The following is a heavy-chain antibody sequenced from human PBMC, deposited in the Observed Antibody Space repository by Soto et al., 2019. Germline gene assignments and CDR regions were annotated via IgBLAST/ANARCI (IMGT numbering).Heavy chain of an antibody. CDR2: INHSGST. CDR1: GCSVSGYY. D-gene: IGHD3-10*01. Sequence: SGTLCLTCAVYGCSVSGYYTSWIRQPPGKGLEWIGEINHSGSTNYNPSLKSRVTISVDTSKNQFSLQLSSVTAADTAVYYCARAFLRGSGSYSYYYYYYMDVWGKG. V-gene: IGHV4-34*01. CDR3: ARAFLRGSGSYSYYYYYYMDV. J-gene: IGHJ6*03.